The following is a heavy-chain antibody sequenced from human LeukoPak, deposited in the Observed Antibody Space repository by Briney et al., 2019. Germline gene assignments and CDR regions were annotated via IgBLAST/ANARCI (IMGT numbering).Heavy chain of an antibody. D-gene: IGHD3-10*01. CDR3: ARGQLLWFGELHDY. Sequence: PSETLSLTCAVYGGSFSGYYWSWIRQPPGKGLEWIGEINHSGSTNYNPSLKSRVTISVDTSKNQFSLKLSSVTAADTAVCYCARGQLLWFGELHDYWGRGTLVTVSS. CDR1: GGSFSGYY. J-gene: IGHJ4*02. CDR2: INHSGST. V-gene: IGHV4-34*01.